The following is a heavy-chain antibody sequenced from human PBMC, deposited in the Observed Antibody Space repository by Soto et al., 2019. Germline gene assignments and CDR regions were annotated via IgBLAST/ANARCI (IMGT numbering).Heavy chain of an antibody. CDR2: IYYSGST. V-gene: IGHV4-31*03. CDR3: ARDLRGYSYVGAGRGHYYFDY. J-gene: IGHJ4*02. D-gene: IGHD5-18*01. CDR1: GGSISSGGYY. Sequence: QVQLQESGPGLVKPSQTLSLTCTVSGGSISSGGYYWSWIRQHPGKGLEWIGYIYYSGSTYYNPSLNSRLTISVDTSKNQFSLKLSSVPSADTAVYYCARDLRGYSYVGAGRGHYYFDYWGQGTLVTVSS.